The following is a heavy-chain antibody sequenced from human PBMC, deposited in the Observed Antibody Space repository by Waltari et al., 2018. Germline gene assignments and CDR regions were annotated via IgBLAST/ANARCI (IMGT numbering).Heavy chain of an antibody. CDR1: GGSISISSYY. D-gene: IGHD6-19*01. Sequence: QLQLQESGPGLVKPSETLSLTCTVSGGSISISSYYWGWIRQPPGKGLEWIGSIYYSGSTYYNPSLKSRVTISVDTSKNQFSLKLSSVTAADTAVYYSARREGSSGLFDYWGQGTLVTVSS. CDR2: IYYSGST. J-gene: IGHJ4*02. CDR3: ARREGSSGLFDY. V-gene: IGHV4-39*07.